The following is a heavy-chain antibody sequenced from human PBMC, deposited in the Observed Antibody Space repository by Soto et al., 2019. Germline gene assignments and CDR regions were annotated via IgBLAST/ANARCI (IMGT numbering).Heavy chain of an antibody. CDR2: IYCSGST. V-gene: IGHV4-39*01. CDR3: SRTSIEVVVIDFLRWLEP. Sequence: HPWTVAGGYIINLSCYRVLIQKNPGKGLEWIGSIYCSGSTYYNPSLKSRVTISVDTSKNQCSLKLSSVTAADTAVYYCSRTSIEVVVIDFLRWLEPLGQGTLVTVFS. D-gene: IGHD3-22*01. J-gene: IGHJ5*02. CDR1: GGYIINLSCY.